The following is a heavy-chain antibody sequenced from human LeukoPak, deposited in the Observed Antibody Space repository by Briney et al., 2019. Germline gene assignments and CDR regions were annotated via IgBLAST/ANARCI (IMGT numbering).Heavy chain of an antibody. Sequence: ASVKVSRKASGYIFTSYGISWVRQAPGQGLEWTGWISAYNGNTNYAQKLQGRVTMTTDTSTSTAYMELRSLRSDDTAVYYCARDDCSGGSCYGDFDYWGQGTLVTVSS. D-gene: IGHD2-15*01. J-gene: IGHJ4*02. CDR2: ISAYNGNT. CDR3: ARDDCSGGSCYGDFDY. V-gene: IGHV1-18*01. CDR1: GYIFTSYG.